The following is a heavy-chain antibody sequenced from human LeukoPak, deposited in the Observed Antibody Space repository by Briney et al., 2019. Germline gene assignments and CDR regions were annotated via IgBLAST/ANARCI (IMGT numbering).Heavy chain of an antibody. CDR1: GFTFSSYG. D-gene: IGHD5-12*01. Sequence: GRSLRLSCAASGFTFSSYGMYWVRQAPGKGLEWVAFIRYDGSNKYYADSVKGRFTVSRDNSKNTLYLQMKSLSAEDTAVYYCAKGGGYEAQYYYYYLDVWGKGTTVTISS. CDR3: AKGGGYEAQYYYYYLDV. J-gene: IGHJ6*03. V-gene: IGHV3-30*02. CDR2: IRYDGSNK.